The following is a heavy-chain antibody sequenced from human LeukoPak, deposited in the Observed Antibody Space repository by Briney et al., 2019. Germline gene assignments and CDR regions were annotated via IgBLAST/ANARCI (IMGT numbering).Heavy chain of an antibody. CDR3: THSLRLPDCGNSRCYYFDY. Sequence: ESGPTLVKPTQTLTLTCTFSGFSLSTSGVAVGWIRQPPGKPLDWLAIIYWDGDKRYSPSLKSRLTITKDTSRNQVVLTMTNMDPVDTATYFCTHSLRLPDCGNSRCYYFDYWGQGTLVTVSS. J-gene: IGHJ4*02. CDR1: GFSLSTSGVA. D-gene: IGHD2/OR15-2a*01. CDR2: IYWDGDK. V-gene: IGHV2-5*02.